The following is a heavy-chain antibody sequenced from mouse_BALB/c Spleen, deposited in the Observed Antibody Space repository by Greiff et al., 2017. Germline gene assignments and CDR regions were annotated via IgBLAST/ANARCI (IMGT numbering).Heavy chain of an antibody. Sequence: VQLVESGPGLVAPSQSLSITCTVSGFSLTSYGVHWVRQPPGKGLEWLGVIWAGGSTNYNSALMSRLSISKDNSKSQVFLKMNSLQTDDTAMYYCARDDFHYYGYFDYWGQGTTLTVSS. CDR2: IWAGGST. J-gene: IGHJ2*01. D-gene: IGHD1-2*01. V-gene: IGHV2-9*02. CDR3: ARDDFHYYGYFDY. CDR1: GFSLTSYG.